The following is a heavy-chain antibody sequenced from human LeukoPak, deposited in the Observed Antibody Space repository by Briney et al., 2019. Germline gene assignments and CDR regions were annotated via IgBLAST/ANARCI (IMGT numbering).Heavy chain of an antibody. CDR3: ARLGEQQPVRGWFDP. V-gene: IGHV5-10-1*01. CDR2: IDPSDSYT. CDR1: GYSFTGYW. Sequence: GEFLKISCKGSGYSFTGYWISWVRQMPGKGLDWMGRIDPSDSYTNYSPSFQGHVTISADKSISTAYLQWSSLKASDTAMYYCARLGEQQPVRGWFDPWGQGTLVTVSS. D-gene: IGHD6-13*01. J-gene: IGHJ5*02.